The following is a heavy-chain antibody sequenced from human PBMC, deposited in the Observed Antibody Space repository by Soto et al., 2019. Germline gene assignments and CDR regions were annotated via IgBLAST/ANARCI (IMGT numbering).Heavy chain of an antibody. CDR2: ISHTGSS. J-gene: IGHJ5*01. Sequence: SETLSLTCAVSGGSITSGNSYSWCCIRQPPGKVLEWVGSISHTGSSSYTPSLKTRHTMTVDKSKNLFSLSLSSVTAADMAVYSCARAVAPDIGSWFDSWGQGILVTVSS. CDR3: ARAVAPDIGSWFDS. V-gene: IGHV4-30-2*01. D-gene: IGHD3-10*01. CDR1: GGSITSGNSYS.